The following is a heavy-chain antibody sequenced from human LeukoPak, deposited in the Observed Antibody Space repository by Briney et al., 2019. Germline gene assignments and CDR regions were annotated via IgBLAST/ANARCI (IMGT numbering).Heavy chain of an antibody. CDR3: ARGINDEYFQS. V-gene: IGHV5-51*01. CDR1: PYYFINFW. J-gene: IGHJ1*01. Sequence: GESLKISCKDSPYYFINFWIGWVRQMPGKGLEWMGIIYPADSDTRYNPSFQGLVTISADRSASTAYLQWHSLEASDTAIYYCARGINDEYFQSWGQGTLVTVSS. D-gene: IGHD2/OR15-2a*01. CDR2: IYPADSDT.